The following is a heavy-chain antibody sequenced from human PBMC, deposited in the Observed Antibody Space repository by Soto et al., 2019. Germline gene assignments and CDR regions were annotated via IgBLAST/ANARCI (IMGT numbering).Heavy chain of an antibody. CDR3: AKDRITMVRGVTTAAHFGY. Sequence: EVQLLESGGGLVQPGGSLRLSCAASGFTFSSYAMSWVRQAPGKGLEWVSAISGSGGSTYYADSVKGRFTISRDNSKNTLYLQMNSLRAEDTAVYYCAKDRITMVRGVTTAAHFGYWGQGTLVTVSS. J-gene: IGHJ4*02. CDR1: GFTFSSYA. V-gene: IGHV3-23*01. D-gene: IGHD3-10*01. CDR2: ISGSGGST.